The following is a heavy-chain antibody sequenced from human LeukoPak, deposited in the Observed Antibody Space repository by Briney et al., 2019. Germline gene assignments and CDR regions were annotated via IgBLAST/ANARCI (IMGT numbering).Heavy chain of an antibody. J-gene: IGHJ6*02. CDR1: GFTFSSYI. Sequence: PGGSLRLSCAASGFTFSSYIVTWVRRAPGKGLEWVSSISGSGTTTYFADSVKGRFTISRDNSKNTLYLQMSSLRAEDTAIYYCAKDSTVSGSYYGMDIWGQGTTVTVSS. CDR2: ISGSGTTT. CDR3: AKDSTVSGSYYGMDI. V-gene: IGHV3-23*01. D-gene: IGHD3-22*01.